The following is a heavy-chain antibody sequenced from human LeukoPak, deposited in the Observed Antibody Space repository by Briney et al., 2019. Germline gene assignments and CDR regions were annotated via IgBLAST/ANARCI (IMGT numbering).Heavy chain of an antibody. CDR1: GFTFSSYW. V-gene: IGHV3-7*01. CDR3: APEYYDILNDAFDI. D-gene: IGHD3-9*01. Sequence: QSGGSLRLSCAASGFTFSSYWMSWVRQAPGKGLEWVANIKQDGSEKYYVDSVKGRFTISRDNAKNSLYLQMNSLRAEDTAVYYCAPEYYDILNDAFDIWGQGTMVTVSS. CDR2: IKQDGSEK. J-gene: IGHJ3*02.